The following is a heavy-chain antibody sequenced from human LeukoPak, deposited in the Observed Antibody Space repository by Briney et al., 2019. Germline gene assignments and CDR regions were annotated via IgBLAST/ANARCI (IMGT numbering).Heavy chain of an antibody. CDR2: IYHSGST. Sequence: PSETLSLTCTVSGGSISSYYWSWIRQPPGKGLEWIGYIYHSGSTNYNPSLKSRVTISVDTSKNQFSLKLSSVTAADTAVYYCARLQWYYDFWTNYFDYWGQGTLVTVSS. CDR1: GGSISSYY. V-gene: IGHV4-59*12. CDR3: ARLQWYYDFWTNYFDY. J-gene: IGHJ4*02. D-gene: IGHD3-3*01.